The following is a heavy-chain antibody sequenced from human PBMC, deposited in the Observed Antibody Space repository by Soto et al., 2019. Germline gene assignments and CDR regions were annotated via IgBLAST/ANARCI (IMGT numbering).Heavy chain of an antibody. D-gene: IGHD7-27*01. Sequence: GGSLRLSCAASGFTFSSYAMSWVRQAPGKGLEWVSAISGSGGSTYYADSVKGRFTISRDNSKNTLYLQMNSLRAEDTAVYYCAKLREGQTGDARSYFDYWGQGTLVTVSS. J-gene: IGHJ4*02. CDR2: ISGSGGST. V-gene: IGHV3-23*01. CDR3: AKLREGQTGDARSYFDY. CDR1: GFTFSSYA.